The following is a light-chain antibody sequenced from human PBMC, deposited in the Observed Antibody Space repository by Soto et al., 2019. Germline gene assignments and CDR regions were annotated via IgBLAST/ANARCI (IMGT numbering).Light chain of an antibody. CDR1: GTDVGQYNY. J-gene: IGLJ1*01. CDR2: HVS. Sequence: QSVLTQPPSASGSPGQSVTISCTGAGTDVGQYNYVSWYQQHPGKAPKLLIHHVSRRPSGVPARFSGSKSGNTASLTVSGLQTEDEADYYCSSYAGSDNPYVFGTGTKVTVL. V-gene: IGLV2-8*01. CDR3: SSYAGSDNPYV.